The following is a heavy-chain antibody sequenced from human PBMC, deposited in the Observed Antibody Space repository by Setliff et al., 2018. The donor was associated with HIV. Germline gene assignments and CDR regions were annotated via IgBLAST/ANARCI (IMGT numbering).Heavy chain of an antibody. J-gene: IGHJ6*03. CDR1: GFSVSRTY. Sequence: GGSLRLSCAASGFSVSRTYMVWARQAPGKGLEGVAVIYFGGSTDYGDSVRGRFTISRDNSKNTLYLQMNSLRSEDTAVYFCAKSFNSGPTNWNIDVWGTGTTVTVSS. CDR2: IYFGGST. CDR3: AKSFNSGPTNWNIDV. V-gene: IGHV3-53*05. D-gene: IGHD1-20*01.